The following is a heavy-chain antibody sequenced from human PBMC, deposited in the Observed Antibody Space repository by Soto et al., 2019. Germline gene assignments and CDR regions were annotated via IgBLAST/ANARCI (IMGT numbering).Heavy chain of an antibody. CDR2: ISGSGDST. CDR3: ARRGPGTYFDY. CDR1: GFTFSSYA. D-gene: IGHD6-13*01. Sequence: EVQLLDSGGGLVQPGGSLRLSCAASGFTFSSYAMNWVRQAPGKGLEWVSVISGSGDSTYYADSVKGRFTISRDNSKNPLYLPMNSLRTEDTAVYYCARRGPGTYFDYWGQGTLVTVSS. J-gene: IGHJ4*02. V-gene: IGHV3-23*01.